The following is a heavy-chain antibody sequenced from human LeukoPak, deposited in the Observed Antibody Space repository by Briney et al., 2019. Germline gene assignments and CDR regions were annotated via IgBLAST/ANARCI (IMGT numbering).Heavy chain of an antibody. CDR1: GPSISSDDYH. CDR2: IYTSGST. CDR3: ARDTRENYFDY. V-gene: IGHV4-61*02. J-gene: IGHJ4*02. Sequence: PSETLSLTCTVSGPSISSDDYHWSWIRQPAGKGLEWIGRIYTSGSTNYNPSLKSRVTISVDTSKNQFSLKLSSVTAADTAVYYCARDTRENYFDYWGQGTLVTVSS.